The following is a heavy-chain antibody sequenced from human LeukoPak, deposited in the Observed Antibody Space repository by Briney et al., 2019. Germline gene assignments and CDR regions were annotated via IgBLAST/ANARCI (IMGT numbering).Heavy chain of an antibody. CDR3: ASKISGSYYCY. Sequence: SETLSLTCAVYGGSFSGYYWSWIRQPPGKGLEWIGEINHSGSTNYNPSLKSRVTISVDTSKNQFSLKLSSVTAADTAVYYCASKISGSYYCYWGQGTLVTVSS. D-gene: IGHD1-26*01. V-gene: IGHV4-34*01. CDR2: INHSGST. J-gene: IGHJ4*02. CDR1: GGSFSGYY.